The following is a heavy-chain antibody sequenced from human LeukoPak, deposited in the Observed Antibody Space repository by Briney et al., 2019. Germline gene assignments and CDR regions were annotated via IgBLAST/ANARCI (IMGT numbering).Heavy chain of an antibody. D-gene: IGHD1-26*01. CDR2: ITDRGGDT. J-gene: IGHJ4*02. CDR3: AKGYRGKYDY. CDR1: GFTFSNYA. V-gene: IGHV3-23*01. Sequence: GGSLRLSCAASGFTFSNYAMTWVRRAPGKGLEWVSAITDRGGDTYYGDSVKGRFTISRDNSKNTLYLQMNSLRAEDTAVYYCAKGYRGKYDYWGQGTLVTVSS.